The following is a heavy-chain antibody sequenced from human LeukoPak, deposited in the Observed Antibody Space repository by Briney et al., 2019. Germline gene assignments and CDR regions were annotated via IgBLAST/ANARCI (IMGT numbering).Heavy chain of an antibody. CDR2: IYYRVTS. CDR3: ARAVGGDGSGSP. V-gene: IGHV4-59*01. D-gene: IGHD3-10*01. CDR1: GDSISTYY. Sequence: PGGSLRLSCTVSGDSISTYYWSWIRQPPGKGLEWIGYIYYRVTSDYNPSLKSRVTMSVDMSTRQISLKLSSVTAADTAVYYCARAVGGDGSGSPWGQGTLVTVSS. J-gene: IGHJ5*02.